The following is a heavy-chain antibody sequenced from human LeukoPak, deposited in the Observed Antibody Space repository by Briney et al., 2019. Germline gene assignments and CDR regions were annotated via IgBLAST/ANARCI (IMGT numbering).Heavy chain of an antibody. V-gene: IGHV4-59*01. CDR2: IYYSGST. J-gene: IGHJ3*02. Sequence: SETLSLTCTVSGGSISSYYWSWIRQPPGKGLEWIGYIYYSGSTNYNPSLKGRVTISVDTSKNQFSLKLSSVTAADTAVYYCARVTSMYSGSYMRAFDIWGQGTMVTVSS. CDR3: ARVTSMYSGSYMRAFDI. CDR1: GGSISSYY. D-gene: IGHD1-26*01.